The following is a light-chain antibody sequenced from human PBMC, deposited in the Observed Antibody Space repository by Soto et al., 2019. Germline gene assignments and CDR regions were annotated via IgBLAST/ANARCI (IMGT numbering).Light chain of an antibody. V-gene: IGKV1-39*01. CDR3: LQTYTSLTWT. CDR2: AAS. CDR1: QSVSNY. Sequence: DIKMTQSPSSLSASVGDRVTITCRASQSVSNYLQWYQQKSGHAPKLLVYAASSLHSGVPSRFSGSGSGTDFTLTISSLQPEDFATYYCLQTYTSLTWTFGQGTKV. J-gene: IGKJ1*01.